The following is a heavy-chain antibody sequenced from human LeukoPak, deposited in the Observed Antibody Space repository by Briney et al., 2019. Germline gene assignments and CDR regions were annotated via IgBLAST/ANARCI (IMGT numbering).Heavy chain of an antibody. CDR1: GSSMSSSNW. V-gene: IGHV4-4*02. CDR2: IYHSGST. Sequence: SGTLSLTCAVSGSSMSSSNWWSWVRQPPGKGLEWIGEIYHSGSTNYNPSLKSRVTISVDKSKNQFSLKLSSVTAADTAVYYCARIRTMVRGLAYYYGMDVWGKETTVTVSS. J-gene: IGHJ6*04. D-gene: IGHD3-10*01. CDR3: ARIRTMVRGLAYYYGMDV.